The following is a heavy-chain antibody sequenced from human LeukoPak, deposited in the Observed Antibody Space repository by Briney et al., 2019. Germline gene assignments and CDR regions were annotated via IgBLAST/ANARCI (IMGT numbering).Heavy chain of an antibody. Sequence: SETLSLTCTVSGGSISSSSYYWGWIRQPPGKGLEWIGSIYYSGSTYYNPSLKSRVTISVDTSKNQFSLKLSSVTAADTAVYYCARVQTLVYGYNYLRKAFGIWGQGTMVTVSS. CDR2: IYYSGST. J-gene: IGHJ3*02. D-gene: IGHD5-24*01. CDR3: ARVQTLVYGYNYLRKAFGI. CDR1: GGSISSSSYY. V-gene: IGHV4-39*07.